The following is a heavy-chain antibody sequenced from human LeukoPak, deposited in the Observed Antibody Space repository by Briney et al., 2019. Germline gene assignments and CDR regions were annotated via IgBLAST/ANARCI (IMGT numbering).Heavy chain of an antibody. CDR2: NKTKTVDAIT. D-gene: IGHD1-26*01. V-gene: IGHV3-15*01. Sequence: GRSQRLSCTASGFTIRNAWMRSVRQAPRDGLEWVGRNKTKTVDAITDYAAPVQGRFTISRDTSKNTMYLHRNSLKSVGIAVYYCSSAWVPRGTYYSAFDSWGQGRKVSDS. CDR1: GFTIRNAW. CDR3: SSAWVPRGTYYSAFDS. J-gene: IGHJ3*02.